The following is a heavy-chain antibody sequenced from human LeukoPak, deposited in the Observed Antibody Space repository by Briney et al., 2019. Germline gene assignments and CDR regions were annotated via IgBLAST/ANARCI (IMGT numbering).Heavy chain of an antibody. D-gene: IGHD3-9*01. CDR2: INHSGST. J-gene: IGHJ4*02. Sequence: PSGTLSLTCAVSGGSISSSNWWSWVRQPPGKGLEWIGEINHSGSTNYNPSLKSRVTISVDTSKNQFSLKLSSVTAADTAVYYCARRRVLRYLRFDYWGQGTLVTVSS. CDR3: ARRRVLRYLRFDY. V-gene: IGHV4-4*02. CDR1: GGSISSSNW.